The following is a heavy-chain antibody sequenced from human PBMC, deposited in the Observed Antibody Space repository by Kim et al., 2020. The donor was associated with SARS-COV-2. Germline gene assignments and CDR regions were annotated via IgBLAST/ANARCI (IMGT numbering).Heavy chain of an antibody. Sequence: SETLSLTCTVSGGSISSYYWSWIRQPPGKGLEWIGYIYYSGSTNYNPSLKSRVTISVDTSKNQFSLKLSSVTAADTAVYYCARELDYYYMDVWGKGTTVTVSS. CDR2: IYYSGST. V-gene: IGHV4-59*01. J-gene: IGHJ6*03. CDR1: GGSISSYY. CDR3: ARELDYYYMDV.